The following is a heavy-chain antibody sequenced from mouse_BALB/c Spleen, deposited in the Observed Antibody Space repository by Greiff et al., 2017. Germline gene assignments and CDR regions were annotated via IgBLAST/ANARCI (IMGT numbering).Heavy chain of an antibody. D-gene: IGHD2-14*01. CDR3: ARRGVRGYYYAMDY. CDR2: INSNGGST. CDR1: GFTFSSYY. Sequence: EVQGVESGGGLVKLGGSLKLSCAASGFTFSSYYMSWVRQTPEKRLELVAAINSNGGSTYYPDTVKGRFTISRDNAKNTLYLQMSSLKSEDTALYYCARRGVRGYYYAMDYWGQGTSVTVSS. V-gene: IGHV5-6-2*01. J-gene: IGHJ4*01.